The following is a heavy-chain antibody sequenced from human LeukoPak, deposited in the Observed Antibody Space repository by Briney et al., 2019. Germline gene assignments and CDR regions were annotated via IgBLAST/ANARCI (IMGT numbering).Heavy chain of an antibody. Sequence: PSETLSLTCTVSGGSISSSSYYWGWIRQPPGKGLEWIGSIYYSGSTYYNPSLKSRVTISVDTSKNQFSLKLSSVTAADTAVYYCASPGYFYGSGSVDDAFDIWGQGTMVTVSS. CDR2: IYYSGST. D-gene: IGHD3-10*01. J-gene: IGHJ3*02. CDR3: ASPGYFYGSGSVDDAFDI. CDR1: GGSISSSSYY. V-gene: IGHV4-39*01.